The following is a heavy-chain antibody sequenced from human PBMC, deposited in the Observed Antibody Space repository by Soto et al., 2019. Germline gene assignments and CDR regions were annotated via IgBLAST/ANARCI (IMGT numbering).Heavy chain of an antibody. J-gene: IGHJ4*02. V-gene: IGHV3-74*01. Sequence: EVQLVESGGGLVQPGGSLRLSCAASGFTFSSYWMHWVRQAPGKGLVWVSRINRDGSSTSYADSARGRVTISRDNDKIALYLQVDGLRAEDTAVYYCAREILTTGGYYFDYWGQGILVTVSS. D-gene: IGHD1-1*01. CDR2: INRDGSST. CDR1: GFTFSSYW. CDR3: AREILTTGGYYFDY.